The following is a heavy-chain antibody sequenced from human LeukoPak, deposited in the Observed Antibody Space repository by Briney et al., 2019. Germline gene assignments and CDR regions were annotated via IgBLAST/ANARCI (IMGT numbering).Heavy chain of an antibody. CDR3: AKDRGY. D-gene: IGHD5-24*01. V-gene: IGHV3-23*01. CDR1: GFTFSTYG. J-gene: IGHJ4*02. Sequence: GGSLRLSCAASGFTFSTYGMTWVRQAPGKGLEWVSGINGSGDTTYYADSVKGRFTVSRDNSKNTLYLQMNSLTADDTAVYYCAKDRGYWGQGALVTVSS. CDR2: INGSGDTT.